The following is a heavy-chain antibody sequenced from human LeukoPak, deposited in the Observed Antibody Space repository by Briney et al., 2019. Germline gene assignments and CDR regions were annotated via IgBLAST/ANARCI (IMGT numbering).Heavy chain of an antibody. D-gene: IGHD3-22*01. Sequence: PGGSLRLSCAASGFTVSSSYMSWVRQAPGKGLEWVSVLYSDGSTYHAGSVKGRFTISRDNSKNTLYLQMNDLRAEDTAVYYCARAAYDTNGFTANHDNWGQGTLVTVSS. CDR2: LYSDGST. CDR1: GFTVSSSY. V-gene: IGHV3-53*01. CDR3: ARAAYDTNGFTANHDN. J-gene: IGHJ4*02.